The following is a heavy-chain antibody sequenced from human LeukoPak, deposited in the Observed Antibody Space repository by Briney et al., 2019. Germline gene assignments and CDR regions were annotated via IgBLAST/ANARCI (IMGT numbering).Heavy chain of an antibody. CDR3: ASFYYYDSSGYGH. CDR1: GGSISSGSFY. Sequence: PSETLSLTCTVSGGSISSGSFYWSWIRQPAGKGLEWIGRIYTDGSTNYNPSLKSRVTISVDTSKNQFSLKLSSVTAADTAVYYCASFYYYDSSGYGHWGQGTLVTVSS. V-gene: IGHV4-61*02. J-gene: IGHJ4*02. D-gene: IGHD3-22*01. CDR2: IYTDGST.